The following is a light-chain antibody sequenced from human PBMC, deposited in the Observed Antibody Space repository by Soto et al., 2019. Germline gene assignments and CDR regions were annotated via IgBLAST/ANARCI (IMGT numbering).Light chain of an antibody. V-gene: IGLV1-47*01. J-gene: IGLJ1*01. Sequence: QSVLTQSASASGTPGQRVTISCSGGTSNIGTNAVYWFQLLPGTAPKLLIYYSNHRPSGISDRFSGSKSGTSASLAISGLRPEEEADYYCAAWDDRLRGYVFATGTKVTDL. CDR3: AAWDDRLRGYV. CDR1: TSNIGTNA. CDR2: YSN.